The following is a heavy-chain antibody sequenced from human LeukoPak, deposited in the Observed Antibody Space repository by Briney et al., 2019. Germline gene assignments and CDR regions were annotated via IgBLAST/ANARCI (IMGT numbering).Heavy chain of an antibody. J-gene: IGHJ4*02. CDR1: GFTFSSYG. V-gene: IGHV3-33*06. D-gene: IGHD6-6*01. CDR3: AKDLGIAARSLDY. CDR2: IWYDGSNK. Sequence: GGSLRLSCAPSGFTFSSYGMHWVRQAPGKGLERVAVIWYDGSNKYYADSVKGRFTISRDNSKNTLYLQMNSLRAEDTAVYYCAKDLGIAARSLDYWAREPWSPSPQ.